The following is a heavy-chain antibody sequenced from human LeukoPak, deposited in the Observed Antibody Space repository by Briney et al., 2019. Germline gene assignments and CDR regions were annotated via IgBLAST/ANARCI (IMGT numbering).Heavy chain of an antibody. J-gene: IGHJ6*02. CDR1: GGSFSGYY. V-gene: IGHV4-34*01. Sequence: SETLSLTCAVYGGSFSGYYWSWIRQPPGKGLEWIGEINHSGSTYYNPSLKSRVTISVDTSKNQFSLKLSSVTAADTAVYYCARPIAAASSGGMDVWGQGTTVTVSS. CDR3: ARPIAAASSGGMDV. D-gene: IGHD6-13*01. CDR2: INHSGST.